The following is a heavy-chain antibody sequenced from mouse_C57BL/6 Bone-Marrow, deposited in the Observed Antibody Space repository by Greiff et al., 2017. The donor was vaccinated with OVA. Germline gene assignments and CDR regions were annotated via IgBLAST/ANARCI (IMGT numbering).Heavy chain of an antibody. J-gene: IGHJ4*01. CDR3: ITSDGDYAMDY. Sequence: VQLQQSGAELVRPGASVKLSCTASGFNIKDDYMHWVKQRPEQGLEWIGWIDPENGDTEYASKFQGKATITADTSSNTAYLQLSSLTSEDTAVDSCITSDGDYAMDYWGQGTSVTVSS. V-gene: IGHV14-4*01. CDR2: IDPENGDT. CDR1: GFNIKDDY.